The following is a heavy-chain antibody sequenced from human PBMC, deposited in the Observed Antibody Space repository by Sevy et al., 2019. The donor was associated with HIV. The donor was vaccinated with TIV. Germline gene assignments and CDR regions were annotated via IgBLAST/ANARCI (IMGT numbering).Heavy chain of an antibody. D-gene: IGHD2-21*02. Sequence: GGSLRLSCAASGFTFSSYVMHWVRQAPGKGLEWVALIWYDGTIKYYVDSVKGRFTISRDNSKDTLFLQMNSLTPEGTAVYYCARGGGYCGGDCYSIDYWGQGALVTVSS. V-gene: IGHV3-33*08. J-gene: IGHJ4*02. CDR2: IWYDGTIK. CDR1: GFTFSSYV. CDR3: ARGGGYCGGDCYSIDY.